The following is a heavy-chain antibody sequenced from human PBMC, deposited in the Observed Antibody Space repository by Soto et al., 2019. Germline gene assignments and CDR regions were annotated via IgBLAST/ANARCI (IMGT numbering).Heavy chain of an antibody. V-gene: IGHV1-8*01. CDR2: MNPNSGNT. CDR3: ARDNMYNWNDEGCFAP. J-gene: IGHJ5*02. CDR1: GYSFSDYD. D-gene: IGHD1-20*01. Sequence: QVQLVQSGAEVKKPGASVKVSCKASGYSFSDYDINWVRQATGQGPEWMGWMNPNSGNTGYAQKFQGRVTMPRNTSINTVYMELSSLGSEDTAVYYGARDNMYNWNDEGCFAPWGPGTLVTVSS.